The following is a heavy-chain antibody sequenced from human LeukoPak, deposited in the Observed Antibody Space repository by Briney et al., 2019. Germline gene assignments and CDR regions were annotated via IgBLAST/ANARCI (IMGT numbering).Heavy chain of an antibody. J-gene: IGHJ4*02. CDR2: THYRGTT. CDR1: GVSISTTNNF. CDR3: ARHEEEDGYNAKTFDS. Sequence: SETLSLTCSVSGVSISTTNNFWGWTRQPPGKGLEWIGSTHYRGTTYYTPSLKSRVTIFVDTSKNQFSLRLSSVTAADTAVYYCARHEEEDGYNAKTFDSWGQGTLVTVSS. V-gene: IGHV4-39*01. D-gene: IGHD5-24*01.